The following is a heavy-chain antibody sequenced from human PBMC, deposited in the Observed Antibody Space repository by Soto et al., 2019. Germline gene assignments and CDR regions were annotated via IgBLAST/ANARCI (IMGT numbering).Heavy chain of an antibody. V-gene: IGHV4-4*02. CDR3: ARVRMAGTSFDY. CDR1: GGSISSSKW. D-gene: IGHD6-19*01. Sequence: QVQLQESGPGLVKPSGTLSLTCAVSGGSISSSKWWSWVRQPPGKGLEWIGEIYHSGSTNYNPSLKNRVTISVDKSKNRFSLKLSSVTAADTAVYYCARVRMAGTSFDYWGQGTLVTVSS. CDR2: IYHSGST. J-gene: IGHJ4*02.